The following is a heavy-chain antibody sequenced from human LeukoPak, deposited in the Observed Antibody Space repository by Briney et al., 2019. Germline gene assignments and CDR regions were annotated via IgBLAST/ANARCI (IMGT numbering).Heavy chain of an antibody. Sequence: WGSLRLSCAASGFTFSSYSMNWVRQAPGKGLEWVSSISSSSSYIYYTDSVKGRFTISRDNDKNALYLQMNSLRAEDTAVYYCASGYDSYYFDYWGQGTLVTVSS. J-gene: IGHJ4*02. D-gene: IGHD5-12*01. CDR2: ISSSSSYI. CDR1: GFTFSSYS. V-gene: IGHV3-21*01. CDR3: ASGYDSYYFDY.